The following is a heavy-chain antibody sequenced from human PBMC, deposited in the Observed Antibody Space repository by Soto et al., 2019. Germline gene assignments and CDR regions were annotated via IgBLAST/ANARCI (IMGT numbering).Heavy chain of an antibody. V-gene: IGHV1-8*01. CDR1: GYTITSYD. J-gene: IGHJ6*03. Sequence: ASVTVSCQASGYTITSYDINWVRQATGQGLEWMGWMNPNSGNTGYAQKFQGRVTMTRNTSISTAYMELSSLRSEDTAVYYCARVTYYYGSGSYTAVYYYYMDVWGKGTTVTVSS. CDR3: ARVTYYYGSGSYTAVYYYYMDV. D-gene: IGHD3-10*01. CDR2: MNPNSGNT.